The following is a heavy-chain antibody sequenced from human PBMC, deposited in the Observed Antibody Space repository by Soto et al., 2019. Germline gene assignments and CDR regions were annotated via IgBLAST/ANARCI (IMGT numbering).Heavy chain of an antibody. CDR1: GFTFSTYA. V-gene: IGHV3-23*01. CDR3: VKGYWKGDV. D-gene: IGHD1-1*01. CDR2: ISGSGGSI. J-gene: IGHJ6*02. Sequence: EVQLLESGGGLVQPGGSLRLSCAASGFTFSTYAMNWVRQAPGNGLEWVSAISGSGGSIHYADSVKGRFTIYRDDSKNALYTQMNSLRDENTSVYHCVKGYWKGDVWGQGTTVTVSS.